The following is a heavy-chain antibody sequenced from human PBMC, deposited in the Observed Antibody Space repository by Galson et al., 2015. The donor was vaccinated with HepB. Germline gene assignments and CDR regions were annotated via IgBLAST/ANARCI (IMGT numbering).Heavy chain of an antibody. J-gene: IGHJ4*02. CDR1: GGSISSYY. CDR3: ARGREVATIFGVESYYFDY. CDR2: IYTSGST. Sequence: ETLSLTCTVSGGSISSYYWSWIRQPAGKGLEWVGRIYTSGSTNYNPSLKSRVTMSVDTSKNQFSLKLSSVTAADTAVYYCARGREVATIFGVESYYFDYWGQGTLVTVSS. D-gene: IGHD5-12*01. V-gene: IGHV4-4*07.